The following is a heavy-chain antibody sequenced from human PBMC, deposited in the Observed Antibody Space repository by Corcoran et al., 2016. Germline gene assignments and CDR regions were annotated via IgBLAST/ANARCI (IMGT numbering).Heavy chain of an antibody. Sequence: EVQLVESGGGLVQPGGSLKLSCAASGFTFSGSAMHWVRQASGKGLEWVGRIRSKANSYATAYAASVKGRFTISRDDSKNTAYLQMNSLKTEDTAVYYCTRGGDIVVVPAAMFPNYYYYGMDVWGQGTTVTVSS. CDR1: GFTFSGSA. CDR3: TRGGDIVVVPAAMFPNYYYYGMDV. V-gene: IGHV3-73*02. CDR2: IRSKANSYAT. D-gene: IGHD2-2*01. J-gene: IGHJ6*02.